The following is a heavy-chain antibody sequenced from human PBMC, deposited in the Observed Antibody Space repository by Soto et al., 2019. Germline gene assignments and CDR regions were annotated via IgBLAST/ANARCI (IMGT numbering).Heavy chain of an antibody. J-gene: IGHJ4*02. D-gene: IGHD3-22*01. CDR1: GFTFSTYL. CDR3: ARYSSEWGN. CDR2: IKYDGSET. Sequence: GGSLRLSCAASGFTFSTYLMSWVRPAPGKGLEWVANIKYDGSETYYVDSVKGRFTISRDNAKYSLYLQMNSLRGDDTAEHYFARYSSEWGNLGQGALVNVSS. V-gene: IGHV3-7*03.